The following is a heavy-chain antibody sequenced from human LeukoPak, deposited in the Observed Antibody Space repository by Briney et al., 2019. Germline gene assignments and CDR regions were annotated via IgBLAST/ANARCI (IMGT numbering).Heavy chain of an antibody. D-gene: IGHD2-2*01. Sequence: GGSLRLSCVASGFTFSSYSMNWVRQAPGKGLEWDSSITSSSTYIYYADSVKGRFTISRDNAKNSLYLQMNSLRAEDTAVYYCARDPIVVVPSASFYYYMDVWGKGTTVTVSS. V-gene: IGHV3-21*01. J-gene: IGHJ6*03. CDR1: GFTFSSYS. CDR2: ITSSSTYI. CDR3: ARDPIVVVPSASFYYYMDV.